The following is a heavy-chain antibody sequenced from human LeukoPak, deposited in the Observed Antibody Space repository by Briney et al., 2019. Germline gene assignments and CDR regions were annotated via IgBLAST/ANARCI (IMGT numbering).Heavy chain of an antibody. D-gene: IGHD2-15*01. CDR2: INHSGST. CDR1: GGSFSTYY. CDR3: ARFPCSGDSCYSGIRAFDI. J-gene: IGHJ3*02. Sequence: SETLSLTCAVYGGSFSTYYWNWIRQSPGKGLEWIGEINHSGSTNSNPSLKSRVTILIDKSKKKFSLKLSSVTAADTAVYYCARFPCSGDSCYSGIRAFDIWGQGTMVIVSS. V-gene: IGHV4-34*01.